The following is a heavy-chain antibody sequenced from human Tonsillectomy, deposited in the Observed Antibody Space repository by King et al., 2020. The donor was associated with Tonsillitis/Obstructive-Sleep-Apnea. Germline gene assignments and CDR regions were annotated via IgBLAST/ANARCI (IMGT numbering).Heavy chain of an antibody. D-gene: IGHD5-12*01. CDR3: AKDLDGGGGGYGADGFDI. J-gene: IGHJ3*02. V-gene: IGHV3-43*01. CDR1: GFTFDDYV. Sequence: VQLVESGGVVVQPGGSLRLSCAASGFTFDDYVMHWVRQAPGKGLEWVSLITWDGGDTYYADSVKGRFTISRDNSRNSLYLQMNSLRTEDTALYYCAKDLDGGGGGYGADGFDIWGQGTMVTVSS. CDR2: ITWDGGDT.